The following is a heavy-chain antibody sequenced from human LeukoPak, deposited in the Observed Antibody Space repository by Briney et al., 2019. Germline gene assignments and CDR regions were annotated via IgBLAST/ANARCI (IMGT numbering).Heavy chain of an antibody. D-gene: IGHD5-18*01. CDR3: ARDLHPMVKAGKYYYGMDV. V-gene: IGHV1-18*01. CDR2: ISAYNGNT. CDR1: GYTFTSYG. Sequence: GASVKVSCKASGYTFTSYGISWVRQAPGQGLEWMGWISAYNGNTNYAQKLQGRVTMTTDTSTSTAYMELRSLRSDDTAVYYCARDLHPMVKAGKYYYGMDVWGQGTTVTVSS. J-gene: IGHJ6*02.